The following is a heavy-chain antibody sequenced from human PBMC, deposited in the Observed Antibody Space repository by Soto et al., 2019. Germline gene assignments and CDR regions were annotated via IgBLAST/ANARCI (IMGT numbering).Heavy chain of an antibody. J-gene: IGHJ4*02. Sequence: EVQLLESGGGLVQPGGSLRLSCAASGFTFSSYAMSWVRQAPGKGLEWVSGISGSGGSTYYADSVKGRFTISRDNSKKTLYLQMDSLRAEDTAVYYCAKERLERPFYIWYWGQGTLVTVSS. CDR3: AKERLERPFYIWY. D-gene: IGHD1-1*01. CDR2: ISGSGGST. CDR1: GFTFSSYA. V-gene: IGHV3-23*01.